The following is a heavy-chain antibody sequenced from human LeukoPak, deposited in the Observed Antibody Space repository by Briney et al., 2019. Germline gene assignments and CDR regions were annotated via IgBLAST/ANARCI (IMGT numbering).Heavy chain of an antibody. CDR3: ARETYSSGSDFDY. CDR1: GGSISLSYYY. J-gene: IGHJ4*02. Sequence: SETLPLTCSVSGGSISLSYYYWGWIRQPPGKALEWIGSVYYSGTTSYNPSLKSRVTISVDMSKNHFSLRLSSVTAADTAVYYCARETYSSGSDFDYWGQGTLVTVSS. V-gene: IGHV4-39*07. CDR2: VYYSGTT. D-gene: IGHD6-19*01.